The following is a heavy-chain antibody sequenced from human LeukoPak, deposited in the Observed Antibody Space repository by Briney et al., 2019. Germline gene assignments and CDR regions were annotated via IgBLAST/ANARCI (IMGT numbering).Heavy chain of an antibody. D-gene: IGHD2-15*01. CDR3: AGGDCSGGTCYSPPLDY. CDR2: INHSGST. CDR1: GGSFSGYY. Sequence: SETLSLTCAVYGGSFSGYYWSWIRQPPGKGLEWIGEINHSGSTNYNPSLKSRVTISVDTSKNQFSLKLSSVTAADTAVYYCAGGDCSGGTCYSPPLDYWGQGTLVTVSS. J-gene: IGHJ4*02. V-gene: IGHV4-34*01.